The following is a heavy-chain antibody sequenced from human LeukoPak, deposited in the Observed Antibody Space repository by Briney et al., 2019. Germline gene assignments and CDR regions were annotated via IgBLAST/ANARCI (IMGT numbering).Heavy chain of an antibody. CDR3: ARDPYCSGGSCLMFDY. CDR2: IYSGGST. J-gene: IGHJ4*02. Sequence: GGSLRLSCAASGFTVSSNYMSWVRQAPGKGLEWVSVIYSGGSTYYADSVKGRFTISRDNSKNTLYLQMNSLRAEDTAVYYCARDPYCSGGSCLMFDYWGQGTLVTVSS. CDR1: GFTVSSNY. D-gene: IGHD2-15*01. V-gene: IGHV3-66*01.